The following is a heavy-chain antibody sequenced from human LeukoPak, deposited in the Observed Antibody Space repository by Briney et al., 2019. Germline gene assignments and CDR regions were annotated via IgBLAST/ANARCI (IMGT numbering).Heavy chain of an antibody. CDR2: IIPIFGTA. Sequence: SVKVSCKASGGTLSSYAISWVRQAPGQGLEWMGGIIPIFGTANYAQTLQGRVTITTDESTSTAYMELSSLRSEDTAVYYCARRKRITMVRGVISGYYMDVWGKGTTVTVSS. CDR3: ARRKRITMVRGVISGYYMDV. CDR1: GGTLSSYA. V-gene: IGHV1-69*05. D-gene: IGHD3-10*01. J-gene: IGHJ6*03.